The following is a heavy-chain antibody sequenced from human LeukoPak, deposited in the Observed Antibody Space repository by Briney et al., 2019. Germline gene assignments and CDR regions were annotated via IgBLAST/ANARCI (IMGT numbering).Heavy chain of an antibody. CDR1: GFTFSSYG. Sequence: PGRSLRLSCAASGFTFSSYGMHWVRQAPGKGLEWVAVISYDGSNKYYADSVKGRFTISRDNSKNTLYLQMNSLRAEDTAVYYCAKDGYSGYGMDVWGQGTTATVSS. D-gene: IGHD5-12*01. CDR2: ISYDGSNK. J-gene: IGHJ6*02. V-gene: IGHV3-30*18. CDR3: AKDGYSGYGMDV.